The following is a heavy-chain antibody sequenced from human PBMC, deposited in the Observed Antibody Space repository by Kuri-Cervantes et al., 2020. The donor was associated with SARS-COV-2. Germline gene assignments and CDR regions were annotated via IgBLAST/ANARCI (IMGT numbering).Heavy chain of an antibody. CDR3: AKDQHGIVVAVAAIDY. Sequence: GESLKISCAASGFTVDSKYMSWVRQAPGRGLEWVSTIYGGGTTYYADSVKGRFTISRDNSANTLYLQMNSLRAEDTAVYYCAKDQHGIVVAVAAIDYWGQGTLVTVSS. CDR1: GFTVDSKY. V-gene: IGHV3-66*02. CDR2: IYGGGTT. D-gene: IGHD2-15*01. J-gene: IGHJ4*02.